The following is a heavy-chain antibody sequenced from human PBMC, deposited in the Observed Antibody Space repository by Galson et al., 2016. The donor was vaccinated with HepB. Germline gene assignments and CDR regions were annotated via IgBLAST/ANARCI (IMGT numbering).Heavy chain of an antibody. CDR1: GFPFNRYT. Sequence: SLRLSCAAAGFPFNRYTMHWVRQTPGKGLEWVAVILYDGSDKNYAESVKGRFTISRDNSKNTLYLQMNSLRVEDTAVYYCAKLHTDTIVGDVWGKGTTVTVSS. CDR2: ILYDGSDK. CDR3: AKLHTDTIVGDV. J-gene: IGHJ6*04. D-gene: IGHD3-22*01. V-gene: IGHV3-30*18.